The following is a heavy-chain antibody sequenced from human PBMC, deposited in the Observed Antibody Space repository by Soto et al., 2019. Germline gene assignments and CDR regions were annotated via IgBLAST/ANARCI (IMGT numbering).Heavy chain of an antibody. Sequence: QVHLVQSGAEVKKPGASVKVSCKGSGYAFTTYGITWVRQAPGQGLEWMGWISAHNGNTNYAQKLQGRSTGTRDTATSTAYMELRSLRSDDTAVYYCARGRYGDYWGQGALVTVSS. J-gene: IGHJ4*02. V-gene: IGHV1-18*01. CDR3: ARGRYGDY. CDR2: ISAHNGNT. CDR1: GYAFTTYG. D-gene: IGHD1-1*01.